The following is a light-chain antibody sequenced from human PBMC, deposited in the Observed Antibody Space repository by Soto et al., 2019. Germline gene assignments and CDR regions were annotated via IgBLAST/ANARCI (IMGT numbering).Light chain of an antibody. V-gene: IGKV1-5*01. CDR1: QSISSY. CDR2: DAS. CDR3: QQYNSYWT. Sequence: DIQMTQSPSSLSASVGDSATITCRASQSISSYLNWYQQKPGKAPKLLIYDASSLESGVPSRFSGSGSGTEFTLTISSLQPDDFATYYCQQYNSYWTFGQGTKVDI. J-gene: IGKJ1*01.